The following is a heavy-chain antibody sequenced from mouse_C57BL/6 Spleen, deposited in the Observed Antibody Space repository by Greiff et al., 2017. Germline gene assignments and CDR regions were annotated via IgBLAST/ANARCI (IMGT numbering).Heavy chain of an antibody. CDR3: ARDDRDYDFPLAY. J-gene: IGHJ3*01. V-gene: IGHV3-6*01. D-gene: IGHD2-4*01. CDR1: GYSITSGYY. CDR2: ISYDGSN. Sequence: EVKLVESGPGLVKPSQSLSLTCSVTGYSITSGYYWNWIRQFPGNKLEWMGYISYDGSNNYNPSLKNRISITRDTSKNQFFLKLNSVTTEDTATYYCARDDRDYDFPLAYWGQGTLVTVSA.